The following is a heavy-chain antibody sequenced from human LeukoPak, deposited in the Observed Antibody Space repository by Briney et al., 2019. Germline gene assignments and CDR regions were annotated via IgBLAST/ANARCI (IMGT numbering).Heavy chain of an antibody. CDR1: GGSISNSIYY. CDR3: ARGGFYGHPFDF. D-gene: IGHD3-10*01. V-gene: IGHV4-39*07. J-gene: IGHJ4*02. CDR2: IYYSGIT. Sequence: SETLSLTCTVSGGSISNSIYYWGWIRQPPGKGLEWIGSIYYSGITSYNPSLESRVTISVDTSNNQVSLNLNSVTAADTAIYFCARGGFYGHPFDFGGQGTLVTVSS.